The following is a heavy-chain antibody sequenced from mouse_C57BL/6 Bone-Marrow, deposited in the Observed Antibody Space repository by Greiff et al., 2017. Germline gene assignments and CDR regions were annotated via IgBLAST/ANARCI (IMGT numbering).Heavy chain of an antibody. CDR1: GYTFTSYW. CDR3: ASYGNYVGYYAMDY. V-gene: IGHV1-64*01. J-gene: IGHJ4*01. D-gene: IGHD2-1*01. Sequence: QVQLQQPGAELVKPGASVKLSCKASGYTFTSYWMHWVKQRPGQGLEWIGMIHPNSGSTNYNEKFKSKATLTVDKSSSTAYMQLSSLTSEDSAVYYYASYGNYVGYYAMDYWGQGTSVTVSS. CDR2: IHPNSGST.